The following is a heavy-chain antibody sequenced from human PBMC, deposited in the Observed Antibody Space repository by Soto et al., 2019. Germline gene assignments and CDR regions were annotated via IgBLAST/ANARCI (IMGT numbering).Heavy chain of an antibody. J-gene: IGHJ4*02. V-gene: IGHV3-21*01. CDR1: GFTFSSYS. D-gene: IGHD3-10*01. CDR2: ISSSSSYI. Sequence: PVGSLRLSCAASGFTFSSYSMNWVRQAPGKGLEWVSSISSSSSYIYYADSVKGRFTISRDNAKNSLYLQMNSLRAEDTAVYYCARDKAGSSVSFDYWGQGTLVTVSS. CDR3: ARDKAGSSVSFDY.